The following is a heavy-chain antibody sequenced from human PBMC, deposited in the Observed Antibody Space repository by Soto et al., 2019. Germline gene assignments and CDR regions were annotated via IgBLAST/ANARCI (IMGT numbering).Heavy chain of an antibody. CDR3: AKNQERELPRVIDF. V-gene: IGHV3-23*01. D-gene: IGHD1-7*01. J-gene: IGHJ4*02. CDR1: GLTFSNYA. CDR2: MSGSSSTT. Sequence: GGSLRLSCATSGLTFSNYAMSWVRQAPGGGLEWVSSMSGSSSTTYYADSVRGRFTISRDRSKNTPYLQMSSLRAEDTALYYCAKNQERELPRVIDFWGQGTLVTVSS.